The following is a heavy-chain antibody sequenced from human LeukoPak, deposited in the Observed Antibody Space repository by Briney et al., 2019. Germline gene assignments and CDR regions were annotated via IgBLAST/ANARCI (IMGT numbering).Heavy chain of an antibody. Sequence: GRSLRLSCAASGFTFSTYGMHWVRQAPGKGLEWVAVISYDGSNKYYADSVKGRFTISRDNSKNTLYLQMNSLRAEDTAVYYCAREEGLDTAMFFDYWGQGTLVTVSS. CDR2: ISYDGSNK. V-gene: IGHV3-30*03. CDR1: GFTFSTYG. J-gene: IGHJ4*02. CDR3: AREEGLDTAMFFDY. D-gene: IGHD5-18*01.